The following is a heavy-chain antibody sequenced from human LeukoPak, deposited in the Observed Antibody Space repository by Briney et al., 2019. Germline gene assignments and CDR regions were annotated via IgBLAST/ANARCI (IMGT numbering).Heavy chain of an antibody. D-gene: IGHD2-15*01. CDR3: AKDPPRGSGDAFDI. CDR2: ISGSGSST. Sequence: GGSLRLSCEASGFPFSPYWMSWVRQAPGKGLEWVSTISGSGSSTYYADSVKGRFTISRDNSRNTLYLQMDSLRAEDSAVYYCAKDPPRGSGDAFDIWGQGTRVTVSS. V-gene: IGHV3-23*01. J-gene: IGHJ3*02. CDR1: GFPFSPYW.